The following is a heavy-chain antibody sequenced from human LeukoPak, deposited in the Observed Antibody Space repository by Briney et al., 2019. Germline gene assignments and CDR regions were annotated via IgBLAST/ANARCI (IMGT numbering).Heavy chain of an antibody. J-gene: IGHJ6*02. CDR1: GFTFSSYV. CDR3: ARAQSDGMDV. V-gene: IGHV3-30*03. Sequence: GGSLRLSCAASGFTFSSYVMHWVRQAPGKGLESVAVISYDGSNKYYADSVKGRFTISRDNSKNTLYLQMNSLRAEDTAVYYCARAQSDGMDVWGQGTMVTVSS. CDR2: ISYDGSNK.